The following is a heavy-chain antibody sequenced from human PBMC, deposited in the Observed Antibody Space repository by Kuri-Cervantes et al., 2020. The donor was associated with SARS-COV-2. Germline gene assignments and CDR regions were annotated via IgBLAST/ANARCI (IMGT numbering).Heavy chain of an antibody. J-gene: IGHJ6*02. CDR1: GGSVSSDSYY. D-gene: IGHD3-3*01. Sequence: SETLSLTRTVSGGSVSSDSYYWSWIRQPPGKGLEWIGYIHYSGNTNYNPSLKSRVTISVDTSKNQFSLKLSSVTAADTAVYYCAGRGFWSGYYSRPDDYGMDVWGQGTTVTVSS. CDR3: AGRGFWSGYYSRPDDYGMDV. CDR2: IHYSGNT. V-gene: IGHV4-61*01.